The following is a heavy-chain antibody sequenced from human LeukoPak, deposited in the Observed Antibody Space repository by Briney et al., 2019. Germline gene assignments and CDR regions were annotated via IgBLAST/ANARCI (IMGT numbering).Heavy chain of an antibody. CDR1: GGTFISYA. CDR2: IIPIFGTE. CDR3: ARVGRGVRYYYYMDV. D-gene: IGHD3-10*01. Sequence: SVKVSCKASGGTFISYAISWVRQAPGQGLEWMGGIIPIFGTENYAQKFQGRVTITADESTGTAYMELSSLRSEDTAVYYCARVGRGVRYYYYMDVWGKGTTVTNSS. V-gene: IGHV1-69*13. J-gene: IGHJ6*03.